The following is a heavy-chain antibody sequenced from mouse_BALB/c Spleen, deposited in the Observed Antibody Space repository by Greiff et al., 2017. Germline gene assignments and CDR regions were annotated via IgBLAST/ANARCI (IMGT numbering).Heavy chain of an antibody. D-gene: IGHD1-1*01. V-gene: IGHV4-1*02. J-gene: IGHJ3*01. CDR3: ARRGYYGSSSSAWFAY. CDR2: INPDSSTI. Sequence: EVQLVESGGGLVQPGGSLKLSCAASGFDFSRYWMSWVRQAPGKGLEWIGEINPDSSTINYTPSLKDKFIISRDNAKNTLYLQMSKVRSEDTALYYCARRGYYGSSSSAWFAYWGQGTLVTVSA. CDR1: GFDFSRYW.